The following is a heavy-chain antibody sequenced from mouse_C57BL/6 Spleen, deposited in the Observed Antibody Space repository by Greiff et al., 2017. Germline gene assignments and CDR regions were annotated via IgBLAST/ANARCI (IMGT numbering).Heavy chain of an antibody. D-gene: IGHD1-1*01. CDR1: GYTFTSYW. Sequence: QVQLQQPGAELVRPGSSVKLSCKASGYTFTSYWMDWVKQRPGQGLEWIGNIYPSDSETHYNQKFKDKATLTVDKSSSTVYMKLSSLTSEDSAVYYCARDGYYYGSSYYYFDYWGQGTTLTVSS. J-gene: IGHJ2*01. CDR2: IYPSDSET. V-gene: IGHV1-61*01. CDR3: ARDGYYYGSSYYYFDY.